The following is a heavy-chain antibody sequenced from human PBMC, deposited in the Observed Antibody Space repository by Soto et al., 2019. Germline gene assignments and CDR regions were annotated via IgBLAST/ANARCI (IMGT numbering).Heavy chain of an antibody. V-gene: IGHV1-69*04. CDR1: GDTFSNHT. CDR2: IIPILVVA. Sequence: QVQLVQSGAEVKKPGSSVKVSCKASGDTFSNHTISWVRQAPGQRLEWMGRIIPILVVANYAQKFQGRVTTTADTSTTTAYMELSSLRSADTAVYYCARVAEMGTVTEGYYYYMDAWGKGTTVTVSS. J-gene: IGHJ6*03. D-gene: IGHD4-17*01. CDR3: ARVAEMGTVTEGYYYYMDA.